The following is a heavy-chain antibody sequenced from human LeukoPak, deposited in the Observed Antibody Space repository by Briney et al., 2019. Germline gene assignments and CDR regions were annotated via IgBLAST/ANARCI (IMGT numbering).Heavy chain of an antibody. CDR3: ARYPNYYDSSGSGNYYYYYMDV. Sequence: ASVKVSCKASGYTFTGYYMHWVRQAPGQGLEWMGWINPNNGGTNYAQKFQGRVTMTRDTSISTAYMELRSLRSDDTAVYYCARYPNYYDSSGSGNYYYYYMDVWGKGTTVTISS. D-gene: IGHD3-22*01. CDR1: GYTFTGYY. J-gene: IGHJ6*03. V-gene: IGHV1-2*02. CDR2: INPNNGGT.